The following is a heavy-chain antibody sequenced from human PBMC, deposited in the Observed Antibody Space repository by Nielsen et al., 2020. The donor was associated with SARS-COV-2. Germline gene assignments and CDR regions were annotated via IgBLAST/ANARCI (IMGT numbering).Heavy chain of an antibody. Sequence: ASVKVSCKASGYTFTSYYMHWVRQAPGQGLEWMGIINPSGGSTSHAQKFQGRVTMTRDTSTSTVYMELSSLRSEDTAVYYCARAGGYCSSTSCYYYYYYYMDVWGKGTTVTVSS. V-gene: IGHV1-46*01. CDR1: GYTFTSYY. CDR2: INPSGGST. J-gene: IGHJ6*03. D-gene: IGHD2-2*01. CDR3: ARAGGYCSSTSCYYYYYYYMDV.